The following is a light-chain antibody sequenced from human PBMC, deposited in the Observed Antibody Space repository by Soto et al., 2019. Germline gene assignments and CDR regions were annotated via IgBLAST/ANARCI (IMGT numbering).Light chain of an antibody. J-gene: IGKJ1*01. V-gene: IGKV1-5*03. CDR3: QYYNDYCWT. Sequence: DIQLTQSPSTLSASVGDRVTITCRASQSIGSWLAWYQRKPGKAPNLLIYKTSNLESGVQSRFSGSGSGTEFTLTISSLQPDDFATYYCQYYNDYCWTFGQGTKVEIK. CDR1: QSIGSW. CDR2: KTS.